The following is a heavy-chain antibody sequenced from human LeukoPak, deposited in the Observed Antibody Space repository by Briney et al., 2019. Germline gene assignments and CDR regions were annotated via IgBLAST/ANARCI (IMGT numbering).Heavy chain of an antibody. CDR3: ARDKCSSTSCYLNWFDP. Sequence: SETLSLTCTVSGGSISSYYWSWIRQPAGKGLEWIGRIYTSGSTNYNTSLKSRVTMSVDASKNQFSLKLSSVTAADTAVYYCARDKCSSTSCYLNWFDPWGQGTLVTVSS. V-gene: IGHV4-4*07. D-gene: IGHD2-2*01. CDR1: GGSISSYY. J-gene: IGHJ5*02. CDR2: IYTSGST.